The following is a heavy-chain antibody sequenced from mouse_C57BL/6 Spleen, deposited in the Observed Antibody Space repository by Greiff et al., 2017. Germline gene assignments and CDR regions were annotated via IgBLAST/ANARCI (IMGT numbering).Heavy chain of an antibody. J-gene: IGHJ1*03. D-gene: IGHD1-1*01. CDR1: GFSLTSYA. V-gene: IGHV2-9-1*01. CDR3: ARHPYYYGSSHWYFDV. CDR2: IWTGGGT. Sequence: VQVVESGPGLVAPSQSLSITCTVSGFSLTSYAISWVRQPPGKGLEWLGVIWTGGGTNYNSALKSRLSISKDNSKSQVFLKMNSLQTDDTARYYCARHPYYYGSSHWYFDVWGTGTTVTVSS.